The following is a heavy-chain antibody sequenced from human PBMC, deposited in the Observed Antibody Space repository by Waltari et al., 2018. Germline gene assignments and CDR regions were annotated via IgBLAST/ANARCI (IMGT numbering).Heavy chain of an antibody. Sequence: EVQLLESGGGLVQPGGSLRLSCAASGFTFSSYAMSWVRQAPGKGLGWVSAISGSGGSTYYADSVKGRFTISRDNSKNTLYLQMNSLRAEDTAVYYCAKDREGDGWDIVVVPADVDYWGQGTLVTVSS. CDR3: AKDREGDGWDIVVVPADVDY. CDR2: ISGSGGST. V-gene: IGHV3-23*01. J-gene: IGHJ4*02. D-gene: IGHD2-2*01. CDR1: GFTFSSYA.